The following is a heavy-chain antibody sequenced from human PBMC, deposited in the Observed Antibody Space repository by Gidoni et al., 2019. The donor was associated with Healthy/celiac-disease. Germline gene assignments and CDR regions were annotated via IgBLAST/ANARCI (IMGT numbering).Heavy chain of an antibody. V-gene: IGHV1-2*02. Sequence: QVQLVQSGAEVKKPGASVKVSCKASGYPFTGNFMLWVRQAPGQGLEGMGWINPNRGGTNYARKFQGRVTMTRDTSISAAYMELSRLRSDDTAVYYCARTKWELPRGWFDPWGQGTLVTVSS. CDR1: GYPFTGNF. CDR2: INPNRGGT. D-gene: IGHD1-26*01. J-gene: IGHJ5*02. CDR3: ARTKWELPRGWFDP.